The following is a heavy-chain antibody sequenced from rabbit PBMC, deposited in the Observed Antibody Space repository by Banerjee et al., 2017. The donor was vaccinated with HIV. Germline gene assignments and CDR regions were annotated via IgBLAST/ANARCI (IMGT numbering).Heavy chain of an antibody. D-gene: IGHD6-1*01. Sequence: EESGGDLVKPEGSLTLTCTASGFSFSNKYVMSWVRQAPGKGLEWIACINSSSGNTVYATWAKGRFTISKTSSTTVTLQMTSLTAADTATYFCARERYAGYGYATDGMDLRGQGTLVTVS. V-gene: IGHV1S45*01. CDR3: ARERYAGYGYATDGMDL. CDR1: GFSFSNKYV. J-gene: IGHJ6*01. CDR2: INSSSGNT.